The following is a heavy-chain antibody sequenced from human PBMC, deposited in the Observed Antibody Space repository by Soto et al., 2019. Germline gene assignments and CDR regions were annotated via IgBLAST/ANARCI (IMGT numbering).Heavy chain of an antibody. V-gene: IGHV1-69*13. D-gene: IGHD1-26*01. CDR3: ARSSSWELPRLGYFDY. Sequence: GASVKVSCKASGGTFSSYAISWVRQAPGQGLEWMGGIIPIVGTANYAQKFQGRVTITADESTSTAYMELSSLRSEDTAVYYCARSSSWELPRLGYFDYWGQGTLVTVSS. CDR2: IIPIVGTA. J-gene: IGHJ4*02. CDR1: GGTFSSYA.